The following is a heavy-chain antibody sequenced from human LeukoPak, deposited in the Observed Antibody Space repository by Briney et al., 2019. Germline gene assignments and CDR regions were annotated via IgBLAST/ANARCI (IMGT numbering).Heavy chain of an antibody. J-gene: IGHJ4*02. D-gene: IGHD2-21*02. CDR3: ATDPHPMAYCGGDCYPH. CDR2: FDPEDGET. Sequence: ASVKVSCKVSGYTLTELSMHWVRQAPGKGLEWMGGFDPEDGETIYAQKFQGRVTMTEDTSTDTAYMELSSLRSEDTAVYYCATDPHPMAYCGGDCYPHWGQGTLVTVSS. CDR1: GYTLTELS. V-gene: IGHV1-24*01.